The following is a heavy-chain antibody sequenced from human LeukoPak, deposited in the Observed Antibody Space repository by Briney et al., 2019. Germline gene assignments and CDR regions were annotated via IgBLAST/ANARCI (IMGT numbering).Heavy chain of an antibody. J-gene: IGHJ4*02. CDR3: ARDQGSSWLY. CDR2: ISYDGSNK. Sequence: GRSLRLSCAASGFTFSSYAMHWVRQAPGEGLEWVAVISYDGSNKYYADSVKGRFTISRDNSKNTLYLQMNSLRAEDTAVYYCARDQGSSWLYWGQGTLVTVSS. D-gene: IGHD6-13*01. CDR1: GFTFSSYA. V-gene: IGHV3-30-3*01.